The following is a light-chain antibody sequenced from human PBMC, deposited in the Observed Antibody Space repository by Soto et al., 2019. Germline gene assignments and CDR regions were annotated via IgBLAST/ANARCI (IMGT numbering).Light chain of an antibody. J-gene: IGKJ4*01. V-gene: IGKV3-15*01. Sequence: DIVMTQSPAILSVSLGERATLSCLASQSISDNLAWYQQRSGQAPRLLIYGASTRVTGVPARFSGSGSGTEFPLTISSLQSDDFAIYYCQQYKSWPPLTFGGGTKVE. CDR3: QQYKSWPPLT. CDR1: QSISDN. CDR2: GAS.